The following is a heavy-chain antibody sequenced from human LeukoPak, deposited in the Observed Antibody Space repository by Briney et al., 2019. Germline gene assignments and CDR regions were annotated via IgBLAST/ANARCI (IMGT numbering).Heavy chain of an antibody. CDR1: GGSISSYY. CDR2: IYYSGST. CDR3: ARGYYDFWSGYLPSFDY. J-gene: IGHJ4*02. Sequence: SETLSLTCTVSGGSISSYYWSWIRQPPGKGLEWIGYIYYSGSTYYNPSPKSRVTISVDTSKNQFSLKLSSVTAADTAVYYCARGYYDFWSGYLPSFDYWGQGTLVTVSS. D-gene: IGHD3-3*01. V-gene: IGHV4-59*08.